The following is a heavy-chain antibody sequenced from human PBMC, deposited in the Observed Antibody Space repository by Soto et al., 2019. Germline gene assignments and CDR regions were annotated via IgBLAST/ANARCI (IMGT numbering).Heavy chain of an antibody. Sequence: PSETLSLTCTVSGGSVTSNYYYWSWIRQSPGKGLEWIGYMHYSGSTNYNPSLKSRVTISVDTSKNQFSLKLNSVTAADTAVYYCARGGGYDRNYPHDTWGQGTLVTVSS. CDR2: MHYSGST. D-gene: IGHD1-7*01. V-gene: IGHV4-61*01. CDR3: ARGGGYDRNYPHDT. J-gene: IGHJ5*02. CDR1: GGSVTSNYYY.